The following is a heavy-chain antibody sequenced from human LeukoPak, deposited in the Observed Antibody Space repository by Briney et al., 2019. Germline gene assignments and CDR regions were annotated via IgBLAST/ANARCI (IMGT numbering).Heavy chain of an antibody. D-gene: IGHD1-1*01. J-gene: IGHJ3*02. CDR1: GASISSYY. CDR2: IYTSANT. Sequence: SETLSLTCNVSGASISSYYWSWIRQPAGKGLEWIGRIYTSANTNYSPSFKSRATISIDRSKNQFSLNLPSVTAADTAVYYCARDRIWNDAGHDPFDIWGQETMVTVSS. CDR3: ARDRIWNDAGHDPFDI. V-gene: IGHV4-4*07.